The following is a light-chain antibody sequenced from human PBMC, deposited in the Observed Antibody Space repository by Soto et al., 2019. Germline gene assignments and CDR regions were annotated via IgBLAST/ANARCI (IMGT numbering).Light chain of an antibody. V-gene: IGLV2-14*03. CDR1: SGDIGSYNR. Sequence: QLVLTQPASVSGSPGQSITISCTGTSGDIGSYNRVSWYQQHPGKAPKLIIYDVSNRPSGVSNRFSGSKSGDTASLTISGLHTEDEADYYCSSYTSRSTLYVFGIGTKLTVL. J-gene: IGLJ1*01. CDR2: DVS. CDR3: SSYTSRSTLYV.